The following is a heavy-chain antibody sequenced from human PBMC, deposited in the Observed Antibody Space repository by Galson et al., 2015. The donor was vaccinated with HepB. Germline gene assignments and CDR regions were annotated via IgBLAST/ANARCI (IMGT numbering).Heavy chain of an antibody. CDR3: VRDAPQNWYTTNNYGMDL. CDR2: IKEDGSDK. V-gene: IGHV3-7*03. D-gene: IGHD2-2*02. J-gene: IGHJ6*02. CDR1: EFTFTTYW. Sequence: SLRLSCAVSEFTFTTYWMSWVRQPPGKELEWVAQIKEDGSDKYYVDSVKGRFTISRDNAKNSLYLQMNSLRAEDTAVYYCVRDAPQNWYTTNNYGMDLWGQGTTVTVSS.